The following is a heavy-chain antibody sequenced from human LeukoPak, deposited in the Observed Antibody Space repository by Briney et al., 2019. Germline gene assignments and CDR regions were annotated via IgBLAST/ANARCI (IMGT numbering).Heavy chain of an antibody. CDR3: AKDLEGWYYYGMDV. D-gene: IGHD6-19*01. V-gene: IGHV3-23*01. CDR2: ISGSGGST. J-gene: IGHJ6*02. Sequence: GGSLRLSCAASGFTFSSYAMSWVRRAPGKGLEWVSAISGSGGSTYYADSVKGRFTISRDNSKNTLYLQMNSLRAEDTAVYYCAKDLEGWYYYGMDVWGQGTTVTVSS. CDR1: GFTFSSYA.